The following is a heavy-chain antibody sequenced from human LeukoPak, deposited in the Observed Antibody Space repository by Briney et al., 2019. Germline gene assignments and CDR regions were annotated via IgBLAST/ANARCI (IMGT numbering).Heavy chain of an antibody. CDR1: GFTFSSYG. CDR3: ARDPSLDYYDSSGYWDY. Sequence: PGGSLRLSCAASGFTFSSYGMHWVRQAPGKGLEWVAVIWYDGSNKYYVDSVKGRFTISRDNSKNTLYLQMNSLRAEDTAVYYCARDPSLDYYDSSGYWDYWGQGTLVTVSS. D-gene: IGHD3-22*01. V-gene: IGHV3-33*01. CDR2: IWYDGSNK. J-gene: IGHJ4*02.